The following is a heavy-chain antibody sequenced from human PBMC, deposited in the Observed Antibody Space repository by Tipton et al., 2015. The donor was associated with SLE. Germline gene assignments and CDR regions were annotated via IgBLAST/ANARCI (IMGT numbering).Heavy chain of an antibody. CDR3: ARDQDHDFWSGFPDCFDL. D-gene: IGHD3-3*01. V-gene: IGHV3-48*03. CDR1: GFTFRNYE. Sequence: SLRLSCTASGFTFRNYEMNWVRQSPGKGLEWISYITTSSDIIYYADSVRGRFTISRDNAKNSLVLQMNSLRAEDTGTYYCARDQDHDFWSGFPDCFDLWGQGTLVTVSS. J-gene: IGHJ4*02. CDR2: ITTSSDII.